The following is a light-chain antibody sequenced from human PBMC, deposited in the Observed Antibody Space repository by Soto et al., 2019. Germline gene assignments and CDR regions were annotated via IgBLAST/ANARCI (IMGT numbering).Light chain of an antibody. CDR2: GAS. CDR1: QSVGSA. V-gene: IGKV3-15*01. J-gene: IGKJ4*01. CDR3: QQYKNWPPLT. Sequence: EIVMTQSPATLSVSPGETATLSCRASQSVGSAVAWYQHKPGQAPRLLIVGASIRATGVPGRFSGGGSGTEFTLTISSLQSEDVAVYYCQQYKNWPPLTVGGGTTVEIK.